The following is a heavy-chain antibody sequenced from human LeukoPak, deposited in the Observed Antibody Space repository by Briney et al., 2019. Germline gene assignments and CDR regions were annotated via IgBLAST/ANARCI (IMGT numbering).Heavy chain of an antibody. J-gene: IGHJ3*02. CDR3: ARDRDGYSSSWDAFDI. V-gene: IGHV4-4*07. CDR1: GGSISSYY. CDR2: IYTSGST. D-gene: IGHD6-13*01. Sequence: SETLSLTCTVSGGSISSYYWSWIRQPAGKGLEWIGRIYTSGSTNYNPSLKSRVTMSVDTSKNQFSLKLSSVTAADTAVYYCARDRDGYSSSWDAFDIWGQGTMVTVSS.